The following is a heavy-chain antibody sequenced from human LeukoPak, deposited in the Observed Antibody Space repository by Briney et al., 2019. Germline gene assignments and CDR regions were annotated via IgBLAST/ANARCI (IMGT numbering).Heavy chain of an antibody. CDR2: ISSSGSYI. D-gene: IGHD4-17*01. Sequence: GGPLRLSCAASGFTFSTYSMNWVRQAPGKGLEWVSSISSSGSYINYADSVKGRFTISRDNAKNSLYLQMNSLRAEDTAVYYCASSDYGDYVSFDYWGQGTLVTVSS. J-gene: IGHJ4*02. CDR3: ASSDYGDYVSFDY. V-gene: IGHV3-21*01. CDR1: GFTFSTYS.